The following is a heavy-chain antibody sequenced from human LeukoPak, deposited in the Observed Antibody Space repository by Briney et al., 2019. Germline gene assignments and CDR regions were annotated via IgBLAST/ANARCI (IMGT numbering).Heavy chain of an antibody. D-gene: IGHD3-10*01. CDR1: GFTFSTYP. CDR3: VKAASGVADY. J-gene: IGHJ4*02. CDR2: VSSNGGTT. V-gene: IGHV3-64D*06. Sequence: PGGSLRLSCSASGFTFSTYPMHWVRQAPGKGLEYVSAVSSNGGTTYYADSVKGRFTISRDNSKNMLYLQMSSLRAEDTAVYYCVKAASGVADYWGQGTLVTVSS.